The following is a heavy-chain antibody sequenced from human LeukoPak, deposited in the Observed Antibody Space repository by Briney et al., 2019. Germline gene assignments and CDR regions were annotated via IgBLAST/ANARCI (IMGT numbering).Heavy chain of an antibody. V-gene: IGHV1-2*02. D-gene: IGHD3-10*01. CDR3: ARDRVVRGRSPPCFDY. CDR1: GYTFTGYY. J-gene: IGHJ4*02. CDR2: INPNSGGT. Sequence: ASVKVPCKASGYTFTGYYMHWVRQAPGQGLEWMGWINPNSGGTNYAQKFQGRVTMTRDTSISTAYMELSRLRSDDTAVYYCARDRVVRGRSPPCFDYWGQGTLVTVSS.